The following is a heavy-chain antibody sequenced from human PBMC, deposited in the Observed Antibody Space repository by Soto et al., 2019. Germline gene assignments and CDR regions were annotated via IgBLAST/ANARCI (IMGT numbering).Heavy chain of an antibody. CDR2: IYYSGST. J-gene: IGHJ4*02. CDR3: ARHHDS. CDR1: GGSISSYY. V-gene: IGHV4-59*04. Sequence: PSETLSLTCTVSGGSISSYYWSWIRQPPGKDLEWIGSIYYSGSTYYNPSLNSRVTISADASRNQFSLKLTSVTAADTAVYYCARHHDSWGQGTLVTVSS.